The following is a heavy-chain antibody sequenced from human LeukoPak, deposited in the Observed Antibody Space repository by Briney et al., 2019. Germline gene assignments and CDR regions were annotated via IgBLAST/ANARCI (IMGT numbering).Heavy chain of an antibody. V-gene: IGHV3-48*03. CDR1: GFPFSSYE. CDR2: ISSSGSTI. D-gene: IGHD5-24*01. Sequence: GGSLRLSCAASGFPFSSYEMNWVRQAPGKGLEWVSYISSSGSTIYYADSVKGRFTISRDNAKNSLYLQMNSLRAEDTAVYYCARGHLRDGYNLFDYWGQGTLVTVSS. J-gene: IGHJ4*02. CDR3: ARGHLRDGYNLFDY.